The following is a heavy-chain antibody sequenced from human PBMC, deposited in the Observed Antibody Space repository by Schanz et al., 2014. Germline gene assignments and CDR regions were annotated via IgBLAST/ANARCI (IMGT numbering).Heavy chain of an antibody. V-gene: IGHV3-23*01. CDR3: AKGRFGELSAFDI. J-gene: IGHJ3*02. CDR2: ISDSGDTA. D-gene: IGHD3-10*01. Sequence: EVQLLESGGGLVQPGGSLRLSCAASGFTFTNYAMSWVRQAPGKGLEWVSLISDSGDTAYYADSVRGRFTISRDNAENTLFLQMNSLRAEDTAVYYCAKGRFGELSAFDIWGQGTMVTVSS. CDR1: GFTFTNYA.